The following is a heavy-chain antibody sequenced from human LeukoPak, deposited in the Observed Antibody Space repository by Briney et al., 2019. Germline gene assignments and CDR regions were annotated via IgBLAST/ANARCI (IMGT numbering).Heavy chain of an antibody. CDR3: ARADTRYCGGDCYDWFDP. J-gene: IGHJ5*02. Sequence: SQTLSLTCTVSGGSISSGGYYWSWIRQHPGKGLEWIGYIYYSGSTYYNPSLKSRVTISVDTSKSQFSLKLSSVTAADTAVYYCARADTRYCGGDCYDWFDPWGQGTLVTVSS. D-gene: IGHD2-21*02. CDR2: IYYSGST. CDR1: GGSISSGGYY. V-gene: IGHV4-31*03.